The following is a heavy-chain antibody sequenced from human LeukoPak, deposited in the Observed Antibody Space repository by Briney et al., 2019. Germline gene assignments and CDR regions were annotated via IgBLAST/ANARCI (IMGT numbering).Heavy chain of an antibody. CDR3: ARVIGEGSSFDP. CDR1: GFTFSSYS. J-gene: IGHJ5*02. V-gene: IGHV3-21*04. Sequence: GGSLRLSCAASGFTFSSYSMNWVRQAPGKGLEWVSSISSSSSYIYYADSVKGRFTISRDNAKNSLYLQMNSLRAEDTALYYCARVIGEGSSFDPWGQGTLVTVSS. CDR2: ISSSSSYI. D-gene: IGHD2/OR15-2a*01.